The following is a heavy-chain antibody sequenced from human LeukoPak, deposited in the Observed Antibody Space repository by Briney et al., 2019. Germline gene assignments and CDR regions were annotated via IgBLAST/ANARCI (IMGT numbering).Heavy chain of an antibody. V-gene: IGHV3-30*04. J-gene: IGHJ4*02. CDR3: ARDQGSSSYLDY. D-gene: IGHD6-13*01. CDR2: ISYDGSNK. CDR1: GFTFSSYA. Sequence: PGTSLRLSCAASGFTFSSYAMHWVRQAPGKGLEWVAVISYDGSNKYYADSVKGRFTISRDNSKNTLYLQMNSLRAEDTAVYYCARDQGSSSYLDYWGQGTLVTVSS.